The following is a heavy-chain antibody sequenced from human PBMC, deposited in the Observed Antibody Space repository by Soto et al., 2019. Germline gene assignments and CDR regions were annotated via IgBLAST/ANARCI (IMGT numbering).Heavy chain of an antibody. CDR3: ARGGTAEADF. CDR1: GYTFTGYG. V-gene: IGHV1-18*01. J-gene: IGHJ4*02. Sequence: QAQLVQSGAEVKEPGASVKVSCKASGYTFTGYGITWVRQAPGQGLEWMGWASPLSATTNYAPKFQGRVTMTPDTSTNMAYMELRSLRSDDTAVYYCARGGTAEADFWGQGTLVTVSS. D-gene: IGHD2-21*02. CDR2: ASPLSATT.